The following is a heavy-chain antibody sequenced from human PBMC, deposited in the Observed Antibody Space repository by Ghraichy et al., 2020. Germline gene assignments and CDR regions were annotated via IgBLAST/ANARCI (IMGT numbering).Heavy chain of an antibody. J-gene: IGHJ6*02. V-gene: IGHV4-34*01. CDR2: INHSGST. D-gene: IGHD4-17*01. CDR1: GGSFSGYY. Sequence: SETLSLTCAVYGGSFSGYYWSWIRQPPGKGLDWIGEINHSGSTNYNPSLKSRFTISVDTSKNQFSLKLSSVTAADTAVYYCARGQGVTTFYSYYYYGMDVWGQGTTVTVSS. CDR3: ARGQGVTTFYSYYYYGMDV.